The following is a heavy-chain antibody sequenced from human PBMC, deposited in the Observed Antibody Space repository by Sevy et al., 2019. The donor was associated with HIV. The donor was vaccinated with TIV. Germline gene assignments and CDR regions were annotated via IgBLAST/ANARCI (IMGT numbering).Heavy chain of an antibody. J-gene: IGHJ6*02. V-gene: IGHV3-23*01. CDR2: ISGSGGST. Sequence: GGSLRLSCAASGFTFSSYAMSWVRQAPGKGLEWVSAISGSGGSTYYADSVKGRSTNSRDNSKNTLYLQMSSLRAEDTAVYYCAKALVATTNYYYYGMDVWGQGTTVTVSS. CDR1: GFTFSSYA. CDR3: AKALVATTNYYYYGMDV. D-gene: IGHD5-12*01.